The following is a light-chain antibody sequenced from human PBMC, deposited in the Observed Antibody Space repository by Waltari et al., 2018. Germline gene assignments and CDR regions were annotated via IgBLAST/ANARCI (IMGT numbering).Light chain of an antibody. J-gene: IGKJ3*01. CDR2: SAN. CDR3: LQYSSLPFT. CDR1: EGVSRY. V-gene: IGKV1-17*01. Sequence: DIQLTQSPSSLSASVGDRVTIPCRATEGVSRYLNWYQQKPGKAPKLLIFSANRLESGVPSRFSGSGSGTEFTLIISSMQYEDLATYYCLQYSSLPFTFGPGTKMDI.